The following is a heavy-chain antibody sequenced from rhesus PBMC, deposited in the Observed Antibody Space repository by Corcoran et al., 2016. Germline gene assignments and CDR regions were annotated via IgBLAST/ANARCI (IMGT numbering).Heavy chain of an antibody. CDR1: GGSFRGYY. J-gene: IGHJ6*01. CDR2: IYGSGGST. D-gene: IGHD4-11*01. CDR3: ARHNYAKRYGLDS. Sequence: QVQLQESGPGLVKPSETLSLTCAVSGGSFRGYYCSWIRLSPGTGLEWIGRIYGSGGSTDYNPSLKSRVTISTDTSKNQFSLKLSSVTAADTAVYYCARHNYAKRYGLDSWGQGVVVTVSS. V-gene: IGHV4-160*01.